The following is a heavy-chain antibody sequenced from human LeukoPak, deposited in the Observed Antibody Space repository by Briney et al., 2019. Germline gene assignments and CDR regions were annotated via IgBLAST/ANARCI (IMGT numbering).Heavy chain of an antibody. CDR3: ARDYSGYRLLDY. D-gene: IGHD5-12*01. CDR2: IYYSGNT. Sequence: NSSETLSLNCTGSAVSISSGDYYWSWIRQPPGKGLEWIGYIYYSGNTYYNPSLKSRVTITVDTSNNQFSLKLSSVTAADTALYYCARDYSGYRLLDYWGQGTLVTVSS. CDR1: AVSISSGDYY. V-gene: IGHV4-30-4*08. J-gene: IGHJ4*02.